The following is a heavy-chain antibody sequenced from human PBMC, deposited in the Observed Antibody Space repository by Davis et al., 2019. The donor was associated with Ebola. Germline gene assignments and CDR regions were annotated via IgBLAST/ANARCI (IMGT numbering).Heavy chain of an antibody. V-gene: IGHV4-39*01. CDR3: ARPVSPGYTYGYDYYDMDV. D-gene: IGHD5-18*01. Sequence: SETLSLTCAVSGGSISSSTYYWGWIRQPPGKGLEWIGSIYNSGSTYYNPSLESRVTISVDTSKNQLSLKLTSVTATDTAVYYCARPVSPGYTYGYDYYDMDVWGQGTTVTVSS. CDR1: GGSISSSTYY. J-gene: IGHJ6*02. CDR2: IYNSGST.